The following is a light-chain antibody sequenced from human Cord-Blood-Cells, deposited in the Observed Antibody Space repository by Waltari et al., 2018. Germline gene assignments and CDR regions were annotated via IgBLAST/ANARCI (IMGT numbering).Light chain of an antibody. Sequence: QSALTQPASVSGSPGQSITISCTGTSSDVGGYNSVSWSQQHPGKAPKLMIYDVSNRSSGVSNRFSGSKSGNTASLTISGLQAEDEADYYCSSYTSSSTLEVFGGGTKLTVL. V-gene: IGLV2-14*01. CDR2: DVS. J-gene: IGLJ3*02. CDR3: SSYTSSSTLEV. CDR1: SSDVGGYNS.